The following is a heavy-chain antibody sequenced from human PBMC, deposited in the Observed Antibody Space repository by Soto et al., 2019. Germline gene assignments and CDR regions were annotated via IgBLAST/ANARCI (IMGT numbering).Heavy chain of an antibody. CDR3: ARDGRARVVLSGYYRPGFIHIDFHT. D-gene: IGHD3-9*01. V-gene: IGHV1-69*13. CDR2: IIPIFGTA. Sequence: GASVKVSCKASGGTFSSYAISWVRQAPGQGLEWMGGIIPIFGTANYAQKFQGRVTITADESTSTAYMELSSLRSEDTAVYYCARDGRARVVLSGYYRPGFIHIDFHTWGQGPMVTV. CDR1: GGTFSSYA. J-gene: IGHJ3*02.